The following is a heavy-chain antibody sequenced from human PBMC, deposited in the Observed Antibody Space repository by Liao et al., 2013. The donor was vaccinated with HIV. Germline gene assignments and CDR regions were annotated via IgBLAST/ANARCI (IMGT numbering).Heavy chain of an antibody. V-gene: IGHV4-4*07. CDR1: GGSISSFY. CDR3: AREVYGSGSYNY. CDR2: ISYTGTT. D-gene: IGHD3-10*01. J-gene: IGHJ4*02. Sequence: QVQLQESGPRLVKPSETLSLTCTVSGGSISSFYWSWIRQPAGKRLEWIGHISYTGTTNYNPSLNSRVTMSVDTSKNQFSLTLTSVTAADTAIYYCAREVYGSGSYNYWGQG.